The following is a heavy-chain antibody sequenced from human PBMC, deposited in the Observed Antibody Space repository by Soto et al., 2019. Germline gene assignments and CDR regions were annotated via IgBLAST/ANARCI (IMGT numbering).Heavy chain of an antibody. Sequence: GGSLRLACAASGFTFSSYAMSWVRQAPGKGLEWVSVISGSGGSTHYADSVKGRSTISRDNSKNTLYLQVNSLRAEDTAVYYCAKEADISGYHPDYWGQGTQVTVSS. D-gene: IGHD3-22*01. V-gene: IGHV3-23*01. CDR1: GFTFSSYA. CDR3: AKEADISGYHPDY. CDR2: ISGSGGST. J-gene: IGHJ4*02.